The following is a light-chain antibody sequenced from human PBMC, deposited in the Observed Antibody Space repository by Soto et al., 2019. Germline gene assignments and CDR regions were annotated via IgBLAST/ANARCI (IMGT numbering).Light chain of an antibody. Sequence: DIVMTQSPDSLAVSLGERATINCKSSQSVLYSPNNKNYLTWYQQKPGQPPKLLIYWASTRESGVPDRFSGSGSGTDFTLTISSLQAEDVAVYYCQQYYSSPPTFGQGTKVEIK. CDR2: WAS. V-gene: IGKV4-1*01. CDR1: QSVLYSPNNKNY. J-gene: IGKJ1*01. CDR3: QQYYSSPPT.